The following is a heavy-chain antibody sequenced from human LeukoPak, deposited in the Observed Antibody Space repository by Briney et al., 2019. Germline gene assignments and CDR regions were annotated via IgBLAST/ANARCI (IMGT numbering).Heavy chain of an antibody. D-gene: IGHD3-22*01. CDR2: ISWNSGSI. CDR3: AKDITLDYYDSSGYFDY. CDR1: GFTFDDYA. Sequence: PGGSLRLSCAASGFTFDDYAMHWVRQAPGKGLEWVSGISWNSGSIGYADSVKGRFTISRDNAKNSLYLQMNSLRAEDVALYYCAKDITLDYYDSSGYFDYWGQGTLVTVSS. V-gene: IGHV3-9*03. J-gene: IGHJ4*02.